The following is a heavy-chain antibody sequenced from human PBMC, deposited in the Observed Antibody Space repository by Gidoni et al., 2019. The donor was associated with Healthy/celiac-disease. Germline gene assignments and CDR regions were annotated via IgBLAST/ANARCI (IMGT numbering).Heavy chain of an antibody. D-gene: IGHD6-6*01. J-gene: IGHJ4*02. CDR1: GFTFDDYA. V-gene: IGHV3-9*01. Sequence: EVQLVESGGGLVQPGRSLRLSWAASGFTFDDYAMHWVRQAPGKGLEWVSGISWNSGSIGYADSVKGRFTISRDNAKNSLYLQMNSLRAEDTALYYCAKDRAPKIGIAARPGLFDYWGQGTLVTVSS. CDR3: AKDRAPKIGIAARPGLFDY. CDR2: ISWNSGSI.